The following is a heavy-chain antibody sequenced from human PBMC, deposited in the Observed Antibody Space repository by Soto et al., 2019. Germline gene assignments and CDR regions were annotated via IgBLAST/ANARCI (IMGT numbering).Heavy chain of an antibody. CDR1: GGSISSGGYY. D-gene: IGHD6-13*01. J-gene: IGHJ2*01. V-gene: IGHV4-31*03. CDR3: ARVGIAAAGTRYWYFDL. CDR2: IYYSGST. Sequence: QVQLQESGPGLVKPSQTLSLTCTVSGGSISSGGYYWSWIRQHPGKGLEWIGYIYYSGSTYYNPSLKSRVTIPVDTSKNQFSLKLSSVTAADTAVYYCARVGIAAAGTRYWYFDLWGRGNLVTVSS.